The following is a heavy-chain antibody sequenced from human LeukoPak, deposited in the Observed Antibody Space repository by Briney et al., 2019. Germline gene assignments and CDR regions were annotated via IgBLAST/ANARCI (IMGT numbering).Heavy chain of an antibody. CDR3: ARLMHGPASQ. CDR1: GGSISSSSYF. V-gene: IGHV4-39*01. D-gene: IGHD3-16*01. J-gene: IGHJ4*02. Sequence: SETLSLTCTVSGGSISSSSYFWGWIRQPPGKGLEWIGSIYYSGSTYYSPSLKIRVTISVDTSKNQFSLNLNSVTAADTAVYYCARLMHGPASQWGQGTLVTVSS. CDR2: IYYSGST.